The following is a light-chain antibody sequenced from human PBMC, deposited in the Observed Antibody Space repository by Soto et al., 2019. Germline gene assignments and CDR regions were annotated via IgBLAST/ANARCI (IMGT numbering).Light chain of an antibody. V-gene: IGKV3-15*01. CDR2: AAS. CDR1: QSISIN. Sequence: EIVMSQSAATLSVSTGERAILSCRASQSISINLAWYQQKPGQAPRLLIYAASNRATGVPARFSGSWSGTEFTLTISSLQSEDFAVYYCQQYNNWITFGQGTRLEVK. J-gene: IGKJ5*01. CDR3: QQYNNWIT.